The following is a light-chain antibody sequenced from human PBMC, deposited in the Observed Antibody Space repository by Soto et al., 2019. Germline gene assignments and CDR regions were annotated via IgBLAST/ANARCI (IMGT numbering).Light chain of an antibody. V-gene: IGKV3-20*01. CDR2: SAS. J-gene: IGKJ1*01. CDR1: QSVSNDF. Sequence: EIVLTQSPGILSLSPGERATLSCRASQSVSNDFLAWYQQKPGQAPRLLIYSASTRATDVPDRFSGSGSGADSTLTISRLEPEDFAVYYCQQYGSSPPRTFGQGTKVDIK. CDR3: QQYGSSPPRT.